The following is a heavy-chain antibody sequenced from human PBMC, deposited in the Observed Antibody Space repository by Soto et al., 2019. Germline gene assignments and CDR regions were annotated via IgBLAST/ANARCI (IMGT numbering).Heavy chain of an antibody. CDR1: GGTFSSYA. CDR2: IIPIFGTA. J-gene: IGHJ6*02. CDR3: ARGYCSSTSCPPPHYYYYYGMDV. Sequence: VASVKVSCKASGGTFSSYAISWVRQAPGQGLEWMGGIIPIFGTANYAQKFQGRVTITADESTSTAYMELSSLRSEDTAVYYCARGYCSSTSCPPPHYYYYYGMDVWGQGTTVTVSS. D-gene: IGHD2-2*01. V-gene: IGHV1-69*13.